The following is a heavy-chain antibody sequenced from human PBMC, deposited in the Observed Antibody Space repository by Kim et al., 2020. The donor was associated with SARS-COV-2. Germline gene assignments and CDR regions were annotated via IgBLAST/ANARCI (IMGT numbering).Heavy chain of an antibody. V-gene: IGHV1-18*04. CDR3: ARDRDACPGGSGYTRCCFCSSHGRDD. Sequence: ASVKVSCKPTGYTFSNYGINWVRQATGQGPEWMGWISAHNGNTKYSEKFQGRVSMTTDTSTTTVYLELRSLRSDDTAVYFCARDRDACPGGSGYTRCCFCSSHGRDDWGQGTPVTVSS. CDR2: ISAHNGNT. J-gene: IGHJ4*02. D-gene: IGHD3-10*01. CDR1: GYTFSNYG.